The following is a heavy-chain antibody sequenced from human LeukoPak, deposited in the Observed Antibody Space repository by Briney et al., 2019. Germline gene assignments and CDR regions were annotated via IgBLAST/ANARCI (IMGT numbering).Heavy chain of an antibody. CDR3: ARSLAYRGGDCYFDY. CDR1: GGTFSSYA. V-gene: IGHV1-69*01. Sequence: GASVKVSCKASGGTFSSYATSWVRQAPGQGLEWMGGIIPIFGTANYAQKFQGRVTITADESTSTAYMELSSLRSEDTAVYYCARSLAYRGGDCYFDYWGQGTLVTVSS. J-gene: IGHJ4*02. CDR2: IIPIFGTA. D-gene: IGHD2-21*02.